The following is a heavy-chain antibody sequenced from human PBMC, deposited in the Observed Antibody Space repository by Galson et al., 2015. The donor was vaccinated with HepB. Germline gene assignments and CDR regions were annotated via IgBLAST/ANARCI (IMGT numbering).Heavy chain of an antibody. Sequence: SVKVSCKASGYTFTSYAMHWVRQAPGQRLEWMGWINAGNGNTKYSQKFQGRVTITRDTSASTAYMELSNLRSEDTAVYYCARDSSGWYMVNWFDPWGQGTLVTVSS. CDR1: GYTFTSYA. CDR2: INAGNGNT. V-gene: IGHV1-3*01. J-gene: IGHJ5*02. CDR3: ARDSSGWYMVNWFDP. D-gene: IGHD6-19*01.